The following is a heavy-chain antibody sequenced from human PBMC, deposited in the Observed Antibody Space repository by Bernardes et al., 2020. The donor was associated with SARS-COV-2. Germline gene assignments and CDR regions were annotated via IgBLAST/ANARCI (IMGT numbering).Heavy chain of an antibody. CDR2: INHSGST. J-gene: IGHJ4*02. D-gene: IGHD1-7*01. V-gene: IGHV4-34*01. CDR3: ARAKKITGTTPFDY. CDR1: GGSFSGYY. Sequence: SDPLSLTCAVYGGSFSGYYWSWIRQPPGKGLEWIGEINHSGSTNYNPSLKSRVTISVDTSKNQFSLKLSSVTAADTAVYYCARAKKITGTTPFDYWGQGTLVTVSS.